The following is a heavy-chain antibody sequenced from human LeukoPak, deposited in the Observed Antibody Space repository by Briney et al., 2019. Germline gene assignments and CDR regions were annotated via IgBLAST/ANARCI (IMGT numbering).Heavy chain of an antibody. J-gene: IGHJ4*02. Sequence: SETLSLTCTVSGGSISSYYWSWIRQPAGKGLEWIGRIYTSGSTNYNPSLKSRVTMSVDTSKNQFSLKLSSVTAADTAVYYCARHVRRSYYYDSSGPYFDYWGQGTLVTVSS. V-gene: IGHV4-4*07. CDR1: GGSISSYY. CDR2: IYTSGST. D-gene: IGHD3-22*01. CDR3: ARHVRRSYYYDSSGPYFDY.